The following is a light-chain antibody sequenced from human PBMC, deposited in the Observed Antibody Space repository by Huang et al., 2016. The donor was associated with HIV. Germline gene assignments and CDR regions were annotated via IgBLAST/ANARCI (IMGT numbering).Light chain of an antibody. V-gene: IGKV1-5*03. CDR3: QQYNTYPLT. Sequence: DIQMTQSPSTLSASIGDRVTITCRASQSLSSGLAWYQQKPGKAPKLLIYKASSLESGVPSRFSGSGSGTEFTLTISNLQPDDFATYYCQQYNTYPLTFGGGTKVEIK. CDR1: QSLSSG. J-gene: IGKJ4*01. CDR2: KAS.